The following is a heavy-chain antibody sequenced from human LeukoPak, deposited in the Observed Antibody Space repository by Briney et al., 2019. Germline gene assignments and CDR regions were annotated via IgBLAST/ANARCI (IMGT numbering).Heavy chain of an antibody. Sequence: GSLRLSCAASGFTFSSHGMNWVRQPPGKGLEWIGEINHSGSTNYNPSLKSRVTISVDTSKNQFSLKLSSVTAADTGVYYCARGTDTAMDLIYYYYYMDVWGKGTTVTVSS. V-gene: IGHV4-34*01. CDR2: INHSGST. CDR1: GFTFSSHG. D-gene: IGHD5-18*01. CDR3: ARGTDTAMDLIYYYYYMDV. J-gene: IGHJ6*03.